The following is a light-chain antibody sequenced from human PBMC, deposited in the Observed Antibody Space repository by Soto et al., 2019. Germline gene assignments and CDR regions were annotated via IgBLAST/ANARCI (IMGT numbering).Light chain of an antibody. Sequence: QSALTQPASVSGSPGQSITISCTGTSSDIGSYNRVSWYHQPPGTAPKLIIYEVNNRPSGVPDRFSGSKSGNTASLTISGLQAEDEADYYCNSFTTSSTYVFGTGTKVTVL. CDR1: SSDIGSYNR. J-gene: IGLJ1*01. CDR2: EVN. CDR3: NSFTTSSTYV. V-gene: IGLV2-18*02.